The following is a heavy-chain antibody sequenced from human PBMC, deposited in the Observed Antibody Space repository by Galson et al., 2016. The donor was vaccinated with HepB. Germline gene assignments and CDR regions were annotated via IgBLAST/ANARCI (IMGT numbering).Heavy chain of an antibody. CDR2: IYQTGTA. V-gene: IGHV4/OR15-8*01. D-gene: IGHD1-26*01. CDR3: TRGTLGTTASMAFDY. CDR1: GASFTDNSW. J-gene: IGHJ4*02. Sequence: SETLSLTCVVSGASFTDNSWWSWVRQSPGTGLEWIGEIYQTGTAHYNPSFTSRATISADKSKNQISLRLNSVTASDTAVYYCTRGTLGTTASMAFDYWGQGTLVSVSS.